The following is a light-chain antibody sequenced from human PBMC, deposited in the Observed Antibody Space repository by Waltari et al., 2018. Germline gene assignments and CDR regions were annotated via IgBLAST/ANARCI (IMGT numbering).Light chain of an antibody. Sequence: DIQMTQSPSTLSASVGDRVTITYRASQSISDWLAWYQQKPGKAPKLLIYKASSLESGVPSRFSGSGSGTEFTLTISSLQPDDFATYYCQPYNSYSIMFGQGTRLEIK. CDR2: KAS. J-gene: IGKJ5*01. CDR3: QPYNSYSIM. CDR1: QSISDW. V-gene: IGKV1-5*03.